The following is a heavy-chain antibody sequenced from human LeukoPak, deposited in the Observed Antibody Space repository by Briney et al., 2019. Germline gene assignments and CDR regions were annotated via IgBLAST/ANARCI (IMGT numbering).Heavy chain of an antibody. CDR3: ARQQWLDWAYYFDY. CDR1: GFTFSRST. V-gene: IGHV3-21*01. CDR2: ISTSSSYI. D-gene: IGHD6-19*01. Sequence: GGSLRLSCEASGFTFSRSTMNWVRQAPGKGLEWVSFISTSSSYIYYADSLRGRFTISRDNSKNTLYLQMNSLRSEDTAVYYCARQQWLDWAYYFDYWGQGTLVTVSS. J-gene: IGHJ4*02.